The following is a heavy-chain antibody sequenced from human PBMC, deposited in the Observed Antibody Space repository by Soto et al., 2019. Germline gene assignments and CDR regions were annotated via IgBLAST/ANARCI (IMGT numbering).Heavy chain of an antibody. CDR3: ARVDTAMVSLDY. D-gene: IGHD5-18*01. CDR1: GGSFSGYY. J-gene: IGHJ4*02. CDR2: INHSGST. V-gene: IGHV4-34*01. Sequence: ETLSLTCAVYGGSFSGYYWSWIRQPPGKGLEWIGEINHSGSTNYNPSLKSRVTISVDTSKNQFSLKLSSVTAADTAVYYCARVDTAMVSLDYWGQGTLVTVSS.